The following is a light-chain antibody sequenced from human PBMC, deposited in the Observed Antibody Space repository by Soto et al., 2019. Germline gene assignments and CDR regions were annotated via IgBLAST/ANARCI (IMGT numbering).Light chain of an antibody. CDR3: QQYVTSPLT. V-gene: IGKV3-20*01. CDR1: QYIGSN. Sequence: EIVMTQSPATLSVSPGERATLSCRASQYIGSNLAWYQQKPGQAPRLLIYGVSSRATGIPDRFSGSGSGTDFTLTISRLEPEDFAVYYCQQYVTSPLTFGGGTKVDIK. CDR2: GVS. J-gene: IGKJ4*01.